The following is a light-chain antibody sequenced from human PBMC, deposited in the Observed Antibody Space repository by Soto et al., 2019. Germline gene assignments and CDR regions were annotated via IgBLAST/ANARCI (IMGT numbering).Light chain of an antibody. J-gene: IGLJ2*01. V-gene: IGLV1-40*01. CDR3: QSYDSSLSVV. CDR2: GNS. CDR1: SSNIGAGYD. Sequence: QSVLTQPPSVSGAPGQRVTISCTGSSSNIGAGYDVYWYQQLPGTATKLLIYGNSNRPSGVPDRFSCSKSGTSASLAITGLQAEDEADYYCQSYDSSLSVVFGGGTQLTVL.